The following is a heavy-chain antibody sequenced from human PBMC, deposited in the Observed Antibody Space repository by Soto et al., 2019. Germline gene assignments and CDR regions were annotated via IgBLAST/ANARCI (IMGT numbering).Heavy chain of an antibody. D-gene: IGHD3-10*01. Sequence: SETLSLTCTVSGGSISSSRCHWGWIRRPPGKGLEWIASIKYSGTTFYNPSLKSRVTLSVDTSKNQFALKLSSVTAADTAVYYCARVPGPWGQGTLVTVSS. V-gene: IGHV4-39*06. CDR3: ARVPGP. CDR2: IKYSGTT. J-gene: IGHJ5*02. CDR1: GGSISSSRCH.